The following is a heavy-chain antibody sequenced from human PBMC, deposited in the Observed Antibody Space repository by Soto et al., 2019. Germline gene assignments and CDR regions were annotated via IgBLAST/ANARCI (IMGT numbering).Heavy chain of an antibody. CDR2: VNPSGGHT. Sequence: QVQLMQSGAEVKKPGASVKVSCKASGDTFSDYYIHWVRQAPGQGLEWMGTVNPSGGHTTYSQHFLGRVTMTRDTSTSTLNMELNSLTSEDTAVYYCARGGHVVVVTAALDYWGQGTLVTVSS. V-gene: IGHV1-46*01. CDR1: GDTFSDYY. J-gene: IGHJ4*02. CDR3: ARGGHVVVVTAALDY. D-gene: IGHD2-21*02.